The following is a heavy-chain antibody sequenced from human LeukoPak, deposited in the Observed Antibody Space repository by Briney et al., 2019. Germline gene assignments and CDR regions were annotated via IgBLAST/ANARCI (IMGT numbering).Heavy chain of an antibody. CDR2: ISAYNGNT. Sequence: ASLKVSCTASGYTFTSYYISWVRQAPGQGLEWMGWISAYNGNTKYVQKFQGRVTMAIDTSSTTAYMELRSLTSDDTAVYYCARVRDYFDSSDYSDYWGQGTLVTVSS. V-gene: IGHV1-18*04. CDR1: GYTFTSYY. D-gene: IGHD3-22*01. J-gene: IGHJ4*02. CDR3: ARVRDYFDSSDYSDY.